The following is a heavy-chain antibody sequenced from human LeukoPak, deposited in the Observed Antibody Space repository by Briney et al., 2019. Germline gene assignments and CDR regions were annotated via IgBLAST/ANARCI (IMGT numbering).Heavy chain of an antibody. Sequence: ASVKVSRKVSGYTFTDYYMHWVQQAPGKGLEWMGLVDPEDGETIYAEKFQCRVTITADTSTDTAYMELSSLRSEDTAVYYCATPIERATIIGFDYWGQGTLVTVSS. CDR1: GYTFTDYY. V-gene: IGHV1-69-2*01. CDR3: ATPIERATIIGFDY. J-gene: IGHJ4*02. D-gene: IGHD5-24*01. CDR2: VDPEDGET.